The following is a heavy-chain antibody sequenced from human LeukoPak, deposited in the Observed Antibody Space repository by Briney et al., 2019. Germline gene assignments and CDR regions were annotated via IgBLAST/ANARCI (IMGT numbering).Heavy chain of an antibody. Sequence: ASVKVSCKASGYTFTGYDINWVRQATGQGLEWMGWMNPNSGNTGYAQKFQGRITMTRNTSIGTAYMELSSLRSEDTAVYYCASSKGQQLVFDYWGQGTLVSVSS. CDR2: MNPNSGNT. CDR1: GYTFTGYD. CDR3: ASSKGQQLVFDY. J-gene: IGHJ4*02. D-gene: IGHD6-13*01. V-gene: IGHV1-8*01.